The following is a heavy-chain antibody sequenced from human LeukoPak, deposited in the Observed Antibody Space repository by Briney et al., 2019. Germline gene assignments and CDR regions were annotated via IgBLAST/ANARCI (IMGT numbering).Heavy chain of an antibody. CDR2: ISYDGSNK. CDR3: ARAHRRGGIVVQHIRALTMYFDY. Sequence: AGGSLRLSCAASGFTFSSYAMHWVRLAPGKGLEWVAVISYDGSNKYYADSVKGRFTISRDNSKNTLYLQMNSLRAEDTAVYYCARAHRRGGIVVQHIRALTMYFDYWGQGTLVTVSS. CDR1: GFTFSSYA. D-gene: IGHD2-2*01. V-gene: IGHV3-30-3*01. J-gene: IGHJ4*02.